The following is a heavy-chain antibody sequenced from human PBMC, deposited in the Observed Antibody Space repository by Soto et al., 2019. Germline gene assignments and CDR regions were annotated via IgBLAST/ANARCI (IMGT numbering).Heavy chain of an antibody. V-gene: IGHV3-49*04. CDR1: GFTFGDYG. D-gene: IGHD3-22*01. J-gene: IGHJ4*02. CDR2: IRSKANGGTT. CDR3: TRVGGYPKTDY. Sequence: GGSLRLSCTGSGFTFGDYGMSWVRQAPGKGLEWVGFIRSKANGGTTEYAASVRGRFTFSRDDSKSIAYLQMNSLKTEDTAVYYCTRVGGYPKTDYWGQGTLVTVPS.